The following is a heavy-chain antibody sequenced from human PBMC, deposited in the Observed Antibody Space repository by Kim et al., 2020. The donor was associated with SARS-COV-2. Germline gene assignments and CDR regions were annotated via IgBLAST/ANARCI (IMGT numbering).Heavy chain of an antibody. Sequence: PSLKSRVTISVDTSTNQFSLKLSSVTAADTAVYYCARARIAVAGTDYFDYWGQGTLVTVSS. CDR3: ARARIAVAGTDYFDY. J-gene: IGHJ4*02. D-gene: IGHD6-19*01. V-gene: IGHV4-34*01.